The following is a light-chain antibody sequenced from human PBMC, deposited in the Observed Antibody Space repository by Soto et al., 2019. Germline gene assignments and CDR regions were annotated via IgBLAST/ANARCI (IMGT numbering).Light chain of an antibody. J-gene: IGLJ3*02. CDR2: GNN. CDR1: DSNIGENFD. CDR3: QSYDSGLSGSV. Sequence: QSLLTQPPSVSGAPGQRVTISCTGSDSNIGENFDVHWYQQLPGTAPKLLIYGNNNRPSGVPDRFSASRSGTSASLAITGLQAEDEADYYCQSYDSGLSGSVFGGGTQLTVL. V-gene: IGLV1-40*01.